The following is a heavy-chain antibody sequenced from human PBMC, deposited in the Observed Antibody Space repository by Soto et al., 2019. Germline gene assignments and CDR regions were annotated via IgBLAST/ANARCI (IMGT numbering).Heavy chain of an antibody. Sequence: ESGGGVVQPGRSLRLSCAASGFTFSSYAMHWVRQAPGTGLEWVAVISYDGRDKYYPDSVKDRFTISRDNSKNTLYLQMNSLRAEDTAVYYCARSAGGSYPQYDYWGQGTLVTVSS. D-gene: IGHD1-26*01. CDR1: GFTFSSYA. CDR2: ISYDGRDK. V-gene: IGHV3-30*04. J-gene: IGHJ4*02. CDR3: ARSAGGSYPQYDY.